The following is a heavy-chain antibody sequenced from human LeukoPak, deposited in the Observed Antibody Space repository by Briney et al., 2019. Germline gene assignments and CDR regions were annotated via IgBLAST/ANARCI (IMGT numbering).Heavy chain of an antibody. V-gene: IGHV1-18*01. J-gene: IGHJ6*03. D-gene: IGHD6-13*01. CDR1: GYTFTSYG. Sequence: ASVKASCKASGYTFTSYGISWVRQAPGQGLEWMGWISAYNGNTNYAQKLQGRVTMTTDTSTSTAYMELRSLRSDDTAVYYCARAPTYSSSWFSNYYYYYYMDVWGKGTTVTVSS. CDR2: ISAYNGNT. CDR3: ARAPTYSSSWFSNYYYYYYMDV.